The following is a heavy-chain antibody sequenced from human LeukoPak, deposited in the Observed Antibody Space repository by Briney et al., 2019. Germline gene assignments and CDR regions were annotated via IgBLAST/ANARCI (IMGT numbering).Heavy chain of an antibody. CDR1: GFTFSSCV. V-gene: IGHV3-23*01. Sequence: GGSLRLSCATSGFTFSSCVMAWFRQAPGKGLEWCSSISGSGGSRYHADSVKGRFTISRDNAKNTLYLNMNSLRAEDTAVYYCARVRGGYNSAAFDIWGHGTMVTVSS. CDR3: ARVRGGYNSAAFDI. J-gene: IGHJ3*02. D-gene: IGHD5-24*01. CDR2: ISGSGGSR.